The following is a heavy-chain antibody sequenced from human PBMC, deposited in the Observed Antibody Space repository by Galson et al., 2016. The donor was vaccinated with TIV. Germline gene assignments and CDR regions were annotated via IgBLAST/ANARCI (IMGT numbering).Heavy chain of an antibody. Sequence: SVKVSCKASGHTFTGYYIHWVRQTSGQGLEWMGWINPNIGATTYAQKFQGRVTITTDEITSASYMELSSLRSEDTAVYYCARGNHYYESTYDYWGKGTLVTVSS. CDR2: INPNIGAT. J-gene: IGHJ4*02. CDR1: GHTFTGYY. V-gene: IGHV1-2*02. D-gene: IGHD3-22*01. CDR3: ARGNHYYESTYDY.